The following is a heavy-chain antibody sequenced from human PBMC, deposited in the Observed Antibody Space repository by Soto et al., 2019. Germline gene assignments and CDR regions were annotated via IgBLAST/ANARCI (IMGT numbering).Heavy chain of an antibody. CDR3: AGMLIVGATRASDI. J-gene: IGHJ3*02. CDR1: GGSISSYY. D-gene: IGHD1-26*01. Sequence: SETLSLTCTVSGGSISSYYWSCIRQPPGKGLEWIGYIYYSGSTNYNPSLKSRVTISVDTSKNQFSLKLSSVTAADTAVYYCAGMLIVGATRASDIWGQGTMATASS. CDR2: IYYSGST. V-gene: IGHV4-59*01.